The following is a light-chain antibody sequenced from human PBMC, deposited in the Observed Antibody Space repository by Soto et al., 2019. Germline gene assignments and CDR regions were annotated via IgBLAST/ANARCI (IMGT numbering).Light chain of an antibody. CDR2: AAS. Sequence: AIQMTQSASSLYASVGVRVTITSRASQGIRNDLGGYQQKPGKAPKLLIYAASSLLSGVPSRFSGSGSGTDFTLTISSLQPEDFATYYCLQDYNYPLPFGGGTKVQIK. CDR3: LQDYNYPLP. CDR1: QGIRND. J-gene: IGKJ4*01. V-gene: IGKV1-6*01.